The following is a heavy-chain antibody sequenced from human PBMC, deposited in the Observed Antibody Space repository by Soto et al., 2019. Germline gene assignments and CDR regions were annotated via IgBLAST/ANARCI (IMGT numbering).Heavy chain of an antibody. J-gene: IGHJ4*02. V-gene: IGHV4-61*08. D-gene: IGHD6-19*01. CDR3: ARDPGTTVAGVWGFDY. Sequence: LPLPWTVAGGYIISGGYYCSWIRKHPGKGLEWIGYIYYSGSTTYNPSLKSRLTISVDTSKTQFSLRLSSVTAADTAVYYCARDPGTTVAGVWGFDYWGQGILVTVSS. CDR2: IYYSGST. CDR1: GGYIISGGYY.